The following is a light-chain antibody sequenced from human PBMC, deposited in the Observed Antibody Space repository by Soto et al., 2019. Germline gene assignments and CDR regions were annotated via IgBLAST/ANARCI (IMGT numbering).Light chain of an antibody. CDR2: ATS. CDR3: QKYNNWPLT. CDR1: HRVSSY. Sequence: EIVMTQSPATLSVSPGERATLSCRASHRVSSYLAWYQQKPGQAPRLLIYATSTRATGIPARFSGSGSGTEFTLTISSLQSEDFAVYYCQKYNNWPLTFGGGTKVEIK. V-gene: IGKV3-15*01. J-gene: IGKJ4*01.